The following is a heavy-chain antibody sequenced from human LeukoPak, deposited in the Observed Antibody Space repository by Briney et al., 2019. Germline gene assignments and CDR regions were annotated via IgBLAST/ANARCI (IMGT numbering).Heavy chain of an antibody. CDR1: GYTFIYYD. J-gene: IGHJ4*02. CDR2: MNPNSGNT. Sequence: ASVKVSCKASGYTFIYYDINWVRQATGQGLEWMGWMNPNSGNTGYAQKFQGRVTMTRNTSISTAYMELSSLRSEDTAVYYCARAGGYCGRISCPYYFDYWGQGSLVAVSS. CDR3: ARAGGYCGRISCPYYFDY. D-gene: IGHD2-15*01. V-gene: IGHV1-8*01.